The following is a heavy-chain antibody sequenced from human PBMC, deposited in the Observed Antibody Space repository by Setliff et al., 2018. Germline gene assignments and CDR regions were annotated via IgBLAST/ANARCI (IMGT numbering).Heavy chain of an antibody. CDR2: ISAYNGNT. V-gene: IGHV1-18*01. J-gene: IGHJ4*02. CDR1: GGTFTSYG. D-gene: IGHD5-18*01. Sequence: ASVKVSCKASGGTFTSYGISWVRQAPGQGLEWMGWISAYNGNTNYAQKLQGRVTMTTDTSTSTAYMELRSLRSDDTAVYYCAGVRLGLPMVDYWGQGTLVTVSS. CDR3: AGVRLGLPMVDY.